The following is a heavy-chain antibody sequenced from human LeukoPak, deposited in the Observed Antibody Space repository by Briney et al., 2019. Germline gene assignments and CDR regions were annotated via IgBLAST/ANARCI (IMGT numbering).Heavy chain of an antibody. D-gene: IGHD5-24*01. J-gene: IGHJ4*02. CDR1: GFTFSSYG. CDR2: ISYDGSNK. V-gene: IGHV3-30*03. CDR3: AREGMARLPYFDS. Sequence: QPGRSLRLSCAASGFTFSSYGMHWVRQAPGKGLEWVAVISYDGSNKYYADSVKGRFTISRDNSKNTLYLQMNSLRAEDTAVYYCAREGMARLPYFDSWGQGTLVTVSS.